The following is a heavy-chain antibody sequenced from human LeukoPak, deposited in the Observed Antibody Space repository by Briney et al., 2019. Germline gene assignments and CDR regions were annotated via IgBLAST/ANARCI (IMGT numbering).Heavy chain of an antibody. CDR1: GGSISSYY. D-gene: IGHD3-10*01. CDR2: IYYSGST. Sequence: SETLSLTCTVSGGSISSYYWSWIRQPPGKGLEWIGYIYYSGSTNYNPSLKSRVTISVDTSKNQFSLKLISVTAADTAVYYCARLPLWFGELLSPYFDYWGQGTLVTVSS. V-gene: IGHV4-59*08. CDR3: ARLPLWFGELLSPYFDY. J-gene: IGHJ4*02.